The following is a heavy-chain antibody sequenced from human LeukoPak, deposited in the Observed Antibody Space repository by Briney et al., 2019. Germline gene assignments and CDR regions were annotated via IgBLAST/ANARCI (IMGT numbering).Heavy chain of an antibody. J-gene: IGHJ4*02. CDR3: ATEPSRSYSFDHLDF. CDR2: VVPMFGIR. Sequence: GASVNVSCKTSGGTFNNYAISWVRQAPGQGLEWMGRVVPMFGIRNYPQTFRGRVNLTADKATNTVYMELRSLRAEDTAIYYCATEPSRSYSFDHLDFWGLGTPVSVSS. D-gene: IGHD5-12*01. CDR1: GGTFNNYA. V-gene: IGHV1-69*04.